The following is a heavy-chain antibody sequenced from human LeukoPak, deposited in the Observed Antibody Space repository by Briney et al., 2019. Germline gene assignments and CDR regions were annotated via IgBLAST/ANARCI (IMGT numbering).Heavy chain of an antibody. V-gene: IGHV3-23*01. CDR1: GCTFSSYA. CDR2: ISNRGGST. Sequence: GGSLRLSCAASGCTFSSYAMSWVREAPGKGLEWVSGISNRGGSTYYADSVKGRFTISRDNSKNTLYLQMNSLRAEDTAAYYCAKLQTYYYGSGSSTNWFDPWGQGTLVTVSS. CDR3: AKLQTYYYGSGSSTNWFDP. D-gene: IGHD3-10*01. J-gene: IGHJ5*02.